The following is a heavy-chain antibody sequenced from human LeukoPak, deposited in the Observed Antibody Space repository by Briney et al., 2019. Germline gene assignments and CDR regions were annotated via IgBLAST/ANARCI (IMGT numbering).Heavy chain of an antibody. CDR2: IYYSGST. CDR1: GGSISSYY. Sequence: SQTLSLTCTVSGGSISSYYWSWIRQPPGKGLEWIGYIYYSGSTNYNPSLKSRVTISVDTSKNQFSLKLSSVTAADTAVYYCAYAGYYYDSSGYQDYWGQGTLVTVSS. J-gene: IGHJ4*02. CDR3: AYAGYYYDSSGYQDY. V-gene: IGHV4-59*01. D-gene: IGHD3-22*01.